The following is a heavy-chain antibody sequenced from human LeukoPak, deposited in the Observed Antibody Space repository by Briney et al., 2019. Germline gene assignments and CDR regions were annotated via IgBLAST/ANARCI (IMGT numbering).Heavy chain of an antibody. CDR1: GFTVSSSY. CDR3: ARGGSGSY. V-gene: IGHV3-53*01. J-gene: IGHJ4*02. CDR2: FYSGGKT. D-gene: IGHD1-26*01. Sequence: PGGSLRLSCAASGFTVSSSYMSWVRQAPGKGLEWVSVFYSGGKTYYTDSVKGRFTISRDNSKNTLYLQMNSLRAEDTAVYYCARGGSGSYWGQGTLVTVSS.